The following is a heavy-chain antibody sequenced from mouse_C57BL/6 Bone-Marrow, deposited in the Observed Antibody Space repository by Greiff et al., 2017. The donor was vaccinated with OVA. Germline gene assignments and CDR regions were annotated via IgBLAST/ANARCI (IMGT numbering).Heavy chain of an antibody. J-gene: IGHJ4*01. Sequence: QVHVKQPGTELVKPGASVKLSCKASGYTFTSYWMHWVKQRPGQGLEWIGNINPSNGGTNYNEKFKSKATLTVDKSSSTAYMQLSSLTSEDYAVYYCARGDYDGGGFYYAMDYWGQGTSVTVSS. V-gene: IGHV1-53*01. CDR3: ARGDYDGGGFYYAMDY. CDR1: GYTFTSYW. CDR2: INPSNGGT. D-gene: IGHD2-4*01.